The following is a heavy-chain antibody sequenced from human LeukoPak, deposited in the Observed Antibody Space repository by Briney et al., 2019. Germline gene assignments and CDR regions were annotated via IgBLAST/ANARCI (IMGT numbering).Heavy chain of an antibody. CDR2: IYPGDSNT. J-gene: IGHJ4*02. CDR1: GYSFSNYW. Sequence: PGESLKISCKGSGYSFSNYWIGWVRQMPGKGLEWMGIIYPGDSNTRYSPSFQGQVTISADRSISTAYLQWSSLKASDTAIYYCARQPLVRDCGGDCEFDYWGQGTPVSVSS. D-gene: IGHD2-21*02. CDR3: ARQPLVRDCGGDCEFDY. V-gene: IGHV5-51*01.